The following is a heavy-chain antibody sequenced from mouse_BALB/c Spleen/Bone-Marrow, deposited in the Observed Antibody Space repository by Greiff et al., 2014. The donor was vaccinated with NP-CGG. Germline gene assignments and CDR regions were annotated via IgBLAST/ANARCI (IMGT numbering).Heavy chain of an antibody. V-gene: IGHV5-17*02. CDR2: ISGGTSTI. CDR1: GFTFRSFG. J-gene: IGHJ2*01. D-gene: IGHD2-3*01. CDR3: VRGGYYVPSYFDS. Sequence: EVMLVESGGGLVQPGGSRKLSCAASGFTFRSFGMHWARQAPEKGLEWVAYISGGTSTIYYADTVKGRFTISRDNPNNTLVLQMTSLRSEDTAMYYCVRGGYYVPSYFDSWGQGTTLTVSS.